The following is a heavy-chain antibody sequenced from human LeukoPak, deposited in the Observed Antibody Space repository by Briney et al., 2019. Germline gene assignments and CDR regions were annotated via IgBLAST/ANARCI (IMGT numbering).Heavy chain of an antibody. CDR1: GGSISSYY. CDR3: ARRYDSGYNYEDAFDI. CDR2: INYSGNT. Sequence: SETLSLTCTVSGGSISSYYWSWIRQPPGKGLEWIGYINYSGNTNYNPSLKSRVTISVDTSKNQFSLKLSSVTAADTAVYYCARRYDSGYNYEDAFDIWGQGTMVTVSS. D-gene: IGHD5-24*01. J-gene: IGHJ3*02. V-gene: IGHV4-59*08.